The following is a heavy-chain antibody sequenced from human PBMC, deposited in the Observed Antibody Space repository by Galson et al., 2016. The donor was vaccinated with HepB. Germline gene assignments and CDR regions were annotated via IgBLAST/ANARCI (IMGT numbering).Heavy chain of an antibody. Sequence: PALVKPTQTLTLTCTFSGFSLSTRGVGVAWIRQPPGKALECLAVIYWDDDKRYSPSLKSRVTITKDSSKKQVVLIMTNMDPVGTATYYCAHLEVTINLLDYWGQGNLVTVSS. J-gene: IGHJ4*02. CDR3: AHLEVTINLLDY. CDR2: IYWDDDK. V-gene: IGHV2-5*02. CDR1: GFSLSTRGVG. D-gene: IGHD5-24*01.